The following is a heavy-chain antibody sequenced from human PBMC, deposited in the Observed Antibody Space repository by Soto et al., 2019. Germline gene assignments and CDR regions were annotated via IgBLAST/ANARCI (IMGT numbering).Heavy chain of an antibody. J-gene: IGHJ6*02. CDR1: GGSISSGDYY. D-gene: IGHD4-17*01. Sequence: SETLSLTCTVSGGSISSGDYYWSWIRQPPGKGLEWIGYIYYSGSTYYNPSLKSRVTISVDTSKNQFSLKLSSVTAADTAVYYCARDVQTTVTTAYYYYGMDVWGQGTTVTVSS. V-gene: IGHV4-30-4*01. CDR3: ARDVQTTVTTAYYYYGMDV. CDR2: IYYSGST.